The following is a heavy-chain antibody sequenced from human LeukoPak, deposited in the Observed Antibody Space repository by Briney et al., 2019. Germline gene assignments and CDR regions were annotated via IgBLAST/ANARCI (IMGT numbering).Heavy chain of an antibody. CDR1: GYTFTGYY. CDR3: ARAEMATIPSSADY. J-gene: IGHJ4*02. V-gene: IGHV1-2*02. Sequence: ASVTVSCKASGYTFTGYYMHWVRQAPGQGLEWMGWINPNSGGTNYAQKFQGRVTMTRDTSISTAYMELSRLRSDDTAVYYCARAEMATIPSSADYWGQGTLVTVSS. CDR2: INPNSGGT. D-gene: IGHD5-24*01.